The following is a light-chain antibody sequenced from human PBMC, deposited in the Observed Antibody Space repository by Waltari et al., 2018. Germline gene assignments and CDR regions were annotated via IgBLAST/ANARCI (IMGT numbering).Light chain of an antibody. Sequence: QSALTQPPSASGSPGQSVTISCTGSSNGVGDYSHVAWYQHRPGSAPKLIIYEATERPPGVLYRFSGSTSGNTASLTVSGLQAEDEGDYYCCSSVGGKTYVFGAGTKVTVL. CDR2: EAT. V-gene: IGLV2-8*01. CDR3: CSSVGGKTYV. J-gene: IGLJ1*01. CDR1: SNGVGDYSH.